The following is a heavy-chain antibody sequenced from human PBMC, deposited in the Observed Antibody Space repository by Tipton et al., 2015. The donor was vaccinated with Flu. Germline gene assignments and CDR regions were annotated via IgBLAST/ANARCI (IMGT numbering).Heavy chain of an antibody. CDR1: GFTFSSYW. CDR2: IKQDGSER. V-gene: IGHV3-7*01. CDR3: ARVGRVDEIGYVDY. Sequence: CAASGFTFSSYWMTWVRQAPWKGLEWVANIKQDGSERYYVDSVKGRFTISRDNAKNSLYLQMNSLRVEDTAVYYCARVGRVDEIGYVDYWGQGTRVTVSS. J-gene: IGHJ4*02. D-gene: IGHD5-12*01.